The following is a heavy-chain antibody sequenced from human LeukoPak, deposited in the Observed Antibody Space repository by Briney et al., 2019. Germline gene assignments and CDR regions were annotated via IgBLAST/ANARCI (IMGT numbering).Heavy chain of an antibody. CDR1: GGSISSHY. J-gene: IGHJ3*02. V-gene: IGHV4-59*11. CDR2: IYYTGTR. Sequence: TSETLSLTCTVSGGSISSHYWSWIRQPPGKGLEWIAYIYYTGTRNYNPSLKSRVTISLVTPKNQFSLKLSSVTAADTAIYFCARDRRRDLFHAFDIWGRGTTVTVSP. CDR3: ARDRRRDLFHAFDI. D-gene: IGHD1-14*01.